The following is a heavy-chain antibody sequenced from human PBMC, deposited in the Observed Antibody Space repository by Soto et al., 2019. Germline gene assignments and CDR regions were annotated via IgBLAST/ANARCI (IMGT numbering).Heavy chain of an antibody. D-gene: IGHD3-22*01. J-gene: IGHJ4*02. V-gene: IGHV3-23*01. CDR1: GFTFSSYA. CDR3: AKDQLRRITMIVVVPEXPYFDY. CDR2: ISGSGGST. Sequence: GGSLRLSCAASGFTFSSYAVSWVRQAPGKGLEWVSAISGSGGSTYYADSVKGRFTISRDNSKNTLYLQMNSLRAEDTAVYYCAKDQLRRITMIVVVPEXPYFDYWGQGTLVTVSS.